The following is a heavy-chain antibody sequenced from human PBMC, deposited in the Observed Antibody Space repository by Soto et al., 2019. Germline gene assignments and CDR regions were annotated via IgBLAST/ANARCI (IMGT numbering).Heavy chain of an antibody. D-gene: IGHD3-10*01. CDR1: GFTFSNAW. J-gene: IGHJ6*02. Sequence: EVQLVESGGGLVKPGGSLRLSCAASGFTFSNAWMSWVRQAPGKGLEWVGRIKSKTDGGTTDYAAPVKGRFTISRDDSKNTLYLQMNSLKTEDTAVYYCTTDVVSFGAYYSMDVWGQGSTVTVSS. CDR2: IKSKTDGGTT. V-gene: IGHV3-15*01. CDR3: TTDVVSFGAYYSMDV.